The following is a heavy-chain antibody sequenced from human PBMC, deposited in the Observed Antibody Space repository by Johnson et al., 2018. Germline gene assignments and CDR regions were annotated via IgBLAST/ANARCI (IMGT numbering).Heavy chain of an antibody. CDR1: GGTFSSYA. V-gene: IGHV1-69*12. Sequence: QVQLVQSGAEVKKPGSSVKVSCKASGGTFSSYALSWVRQAPGQGLEWMGGIIPILGPANYAQTFQGRVTITADESTSTAYRELSSLRSEDTAVYDCGREPPSAAGPYYYYGMDVWGQGTTVTVSS. J-gene: IGHJ6*02. D-gene: IGHD6-13*01. CDR3: GREPPSAAGPYYYYGMDV. CDR2: IIPILGPA.